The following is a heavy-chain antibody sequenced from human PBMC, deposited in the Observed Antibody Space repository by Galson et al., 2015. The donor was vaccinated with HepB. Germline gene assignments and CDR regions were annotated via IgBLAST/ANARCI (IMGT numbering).Heavy chain of an antibody. CDR1: GLTLRSYE. V-gene: IGHV3-48*03. CDR2: ISRSVSTI. J-gene: IGHJ4*02. Sequence: SLRLSCGVSGLTLRSYEMNWGRQAPGKGLEWVSYISRSVSTIYYADSVKGRFTISRDNAKNSLYLKMNSLRAEDTAVYYCARGRLTHYDYVWGSYRVEDFDYWGQGTLVTVSS. D-gene: IGHD3-16*02. CDR3: ARGRLTHYDYVWGSYRVEDFDY.